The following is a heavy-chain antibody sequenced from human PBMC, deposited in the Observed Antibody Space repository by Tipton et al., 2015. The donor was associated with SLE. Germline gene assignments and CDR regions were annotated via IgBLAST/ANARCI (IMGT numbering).Heavy chain of an antibody. CDR3: ARDSFGYCSSTSCYLYGMDV. CDR2: ISYDGSNK. CDR1: GFTFSSYA. D-gene: IGHD2-2*01. V-gene: IGHV3-30-3*01. Sequence: RSLRLSCAASGFTFSSYAMHWVRQAPGKGLEWVAVISYDGSNKYYADSVKGRFTISRDNSKNTLYLQMNSLRAEDTAVYYCARDSFGYCSSTSCYLYGMDVWGQGTTVTVSS. J-gene: IGHJ6*02.